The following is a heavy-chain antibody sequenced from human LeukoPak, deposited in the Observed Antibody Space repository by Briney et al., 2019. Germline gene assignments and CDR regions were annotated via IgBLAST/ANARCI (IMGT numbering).Heavy chain of an antibody. D-gene: IGHD4-23*01. CDR3: AKGQSDYGGLFYYYYYMDV. V-gene: IGHV3-30*02. CDR1: GFTFNHYG. Sequence: GGSLRLSWAASGFTFNHYGTNWVRQAPGKGLGWVAFILYVGSNRYYADSVKGRITISRDNSKNILYLQMRSLRAEDTAVYYCAKGQSDYGGLFYYYYYMDVWGKGTTDTISS. J-gene: IGHJ6*03. CDR2: ILYVGSNR.